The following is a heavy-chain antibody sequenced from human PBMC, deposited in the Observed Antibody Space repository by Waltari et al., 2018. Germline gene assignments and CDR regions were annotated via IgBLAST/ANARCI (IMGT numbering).Heavy chain of an antibody. J-gene: IGHJ4*02. CDR2: IKQDGSEK. D-gene: IGHD3-3*01. V-gene: IGHV3-7*01. Sequence: AASGFTFSSYWMSWVRQAPGKGLEWVANIKQDGSEKYYVDSVKGRFTISRDNAKNSLYLQMNSLRAEDTAVYYCARSRITIFGVALDQTYYFDYWGQGTLVTVSS. CDR3: ARSRITIFGVALDQTYYFDY. CDR1: GFTFSSYW.